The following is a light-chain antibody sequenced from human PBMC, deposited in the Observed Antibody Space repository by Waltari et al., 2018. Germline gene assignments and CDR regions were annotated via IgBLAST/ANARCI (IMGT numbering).Light chain of an antibody. CDR3: QQYHSTPLT. CDR2: WAS. V-gene: IGKV4-1*01. J-gene: IGKJ4*01. Sequence: DIVMTQSPYSLAVSLGERATINCRSSQSVLYSSNNKNYLAWYQQKPGQPPKLLIYWASTRESGVPDRFSGSWSGTDFTLTISSLQTEDVAVYYCQQYHSTPLTFGGGTKVEIK. CDR1: QSVLYSSNNKNY.